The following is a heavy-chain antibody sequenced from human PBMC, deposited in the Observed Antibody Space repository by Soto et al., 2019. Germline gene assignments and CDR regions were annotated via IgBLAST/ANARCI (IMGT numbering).Heavy chain of an antibody. Sequence: SSETLSLTCTVSGGSISSSSYYWGWIRQPPGKGLEWIGSIYYSGSTYYNPSLKSRVTISVDTSKNQFSLKLSSVTAADTAVYYCARHRTVTTSDFDYWGQGTLVTVSS. D-gene: IGHD4-17*01. J-gene: IGHJ4*02. CDR1: GGSISSSSYY. V-gene: IGHV4-39*01. CDR3: ARHRTVTTSDFDY. CDR2: IYYSGST.